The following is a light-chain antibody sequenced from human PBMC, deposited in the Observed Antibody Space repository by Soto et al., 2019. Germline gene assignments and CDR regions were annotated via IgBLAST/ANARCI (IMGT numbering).Light chain of an antibody. J-gene: IGLJ1*01. Sequence: QSVLTQPASVSGSPGQSITISCTGTSSDVGGYNYVSWYQQHPGKAPKLMIYEVSNRPSGVSNRFSCSTSGSTASLTISGLQAEDEADYYCSSYTSSSTLVFGPGTKVTVL. V-gene: IGLV2-14*01. CDR1: SSDVGGYNY. CDR3: SSYTSSSTLV. CDR2: EVS.